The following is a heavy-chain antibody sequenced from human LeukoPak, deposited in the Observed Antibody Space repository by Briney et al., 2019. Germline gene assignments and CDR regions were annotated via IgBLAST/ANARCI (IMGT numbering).Heavy chain of an antibody. Sequence: GASVKVSCKASGGTFSSYAISWVRQAPGQGLEWMGRIIPILGIANYAQKFQGRVTITADKSTSTAYMELSSLRSEDTAVYYCARDPATYCGGDCLNYGMDVWGQGTTVTVSS. CDR3: ARDPATYCGGDCLNYGMDV. J-gene: IGHJ6*02. D-gene: IGHD2-21*02. CDR1: GGTFSSYA. V-gene: IGHV1-69*04. CDR2: IIPILGIA.